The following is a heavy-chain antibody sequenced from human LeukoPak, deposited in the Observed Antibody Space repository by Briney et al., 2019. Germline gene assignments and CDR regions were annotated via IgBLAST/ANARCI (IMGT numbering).Heavy chain of an antibody. CDR1: GGSFSGDY. J-gene: IGHJ4*02. D-gene: IGHD5-12*01. V-gene: IGHV4-34*01. CDR3: ARARYSGYDLGY. Sequence: SETLTLTCAVYGGSFSGDYWSWIRQPPGKGLEWIGDINRSGRAVYNTSLKSRVIISVDTSKNQFSLKVNSVTAADTAVYYCARARYSGYDLGYWGQGTLVTVSS. CDR2: INRSGRA.